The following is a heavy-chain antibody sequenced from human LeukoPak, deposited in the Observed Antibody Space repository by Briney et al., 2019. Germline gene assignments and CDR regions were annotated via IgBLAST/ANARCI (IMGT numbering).Heavy chain of an antibody. D-gene: IGHD4-17*01. V-gene: IGHV3-23*01. CDR3: ARDLHTVTITHLFDY. J-gene: IGHJ4*02. CDR2: ISGSGADT. Sequence: PGGSLRLSCAASGFTFSSYAMSWVRQAPGKGLEWVSAISGSGADTYSADSVKGRFTISRDNSKNTLYLQMNSLRAEDTAVYYCARDLHTVTITHLFDYWGQGTLVTVSS. CDR1: GFTFSSYA.